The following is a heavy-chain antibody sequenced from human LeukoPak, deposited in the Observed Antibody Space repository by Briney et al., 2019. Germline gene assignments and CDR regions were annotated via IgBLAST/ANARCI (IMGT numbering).Heavy chain of an antibody. CDR2: IYHSGST. V-gene: IGHV4-38-2*01. CDR3: AISPLYCSGGSCYESSDAFDI. CDR1: GYSISSGYY. D-gene: IGHD2-15*01. J-gene: IGHJ3*02. Sequence: PSETLSLTCAVSGYSISSGYYWGWIRQPPGKGLESIGSIYHSGSTYYNPSLKSRVTISVDTSKNQFSLKLSSVTAADTAVYYCAISPLYCSGGSCYESSDAFDIWGQGTMVTVSS.